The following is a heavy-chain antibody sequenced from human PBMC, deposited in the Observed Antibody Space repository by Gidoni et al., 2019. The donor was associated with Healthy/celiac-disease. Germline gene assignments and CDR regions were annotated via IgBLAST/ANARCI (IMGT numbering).Heavy chain of an antibody. CDR3: AHLNSAYDAWMAFDY. CDR2: ISGSGGNT. J-gene: IGHJ4*02. Sequence: EVQLLESGGGLVQPGGSLRLSCAASGFPFSSYAMSWVRQAPGKGLEWVAGISGSGGNTYYADSVKGRFTISRDNSKNTLYLQMNSLRAEDTAVYYCAHLNSAYDAWMAFDYWGQGTLVTVSS. V-gene: IGHV3-23*01. D-gene: IGHD5-12*01. CDR1: GFPFSSYA.